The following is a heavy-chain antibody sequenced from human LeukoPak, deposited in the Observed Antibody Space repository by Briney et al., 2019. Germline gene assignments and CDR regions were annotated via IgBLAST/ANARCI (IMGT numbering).Heavy chain of an antibody. V-gene: IGHV3-21*05. CDR3: ASLTYYFDSSGYYPGYFQH. Sequence: GGSLRLSCAASTFTFSSYEMNWVRQAPGKGLEWVSYISSSNSYTNYADSVKGRFYADSVKGRFTISRDNAKNSLYLQMNSLRAEDTAVYYCASLTYYFDSSGYYPGYFQHWGQGTLVTVSS. J-gene: IGHJ1*01. CDR1: TFTFSSYE. CDR2: ISSSNSYTNYADSVKGR. D-gene: IGHD3-22*01.